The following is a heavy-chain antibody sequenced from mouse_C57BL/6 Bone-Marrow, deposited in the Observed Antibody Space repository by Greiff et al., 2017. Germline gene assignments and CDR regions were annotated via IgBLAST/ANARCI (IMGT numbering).Heavy chain of an antibody. Sequence: QVQLQQSGAELVRPGTSVKLSCKASGYTFTSYWMHWVKQRPGQGLEWIGVIDPSDSYTNYNQKFKGKATLTVDTSSSTAYMQLSSLTSEDSAVYACACLGTTVEGDDWGQGTTLTVSS. CDR1: GYTFTSYW. V-gene: IGHV1-59*01. J-gene: IGHJ2*01. D-gene: IGHD2-3*01. CDR2: IDPSDSYT. CDR3: ACLGTTVEGDD.